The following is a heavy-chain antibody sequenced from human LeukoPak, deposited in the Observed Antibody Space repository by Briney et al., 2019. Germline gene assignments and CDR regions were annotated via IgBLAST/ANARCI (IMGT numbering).Heavy chain of an antibody. CDR3: ARMVRGVIYDY. V-gene: IGHV1-18*01. J-gene: IGHJ4*02. Sequence: ASVKVSCKASGYTFTSYGISWVRKPHGQGLEWMGWISAYNANTNYAQKFQGRVTMTTDTSTSTVYLELGSLGSDDAAVYYCARMVRGVIYDYWGQGTLVTVSS. CDR2: ISAYNANT. D-gene: IGHD3-10*01. CDR1: GYTFTSYG.